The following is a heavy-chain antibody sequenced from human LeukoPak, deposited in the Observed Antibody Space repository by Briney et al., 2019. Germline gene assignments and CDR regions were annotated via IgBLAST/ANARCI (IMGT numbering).Heavy chain of an antibody. CDR3: ARADSSGYYDDY. CDR1: GGTFSSYA. J-gene: IGHJ4*02. D-gene: IGHD3-22*01. V-gene: IGHV1-69*13. CDR2: IIPIFGTA. Sequence: SVRVSCKASGGTFSSYAISWVRQAPGQGLEWMGGIIPIFGTANYAQKFQGRVTITADESTSTAYMELSSLRSEDTAVYYCARADSSGYYDDYWGQGTLVTASS.